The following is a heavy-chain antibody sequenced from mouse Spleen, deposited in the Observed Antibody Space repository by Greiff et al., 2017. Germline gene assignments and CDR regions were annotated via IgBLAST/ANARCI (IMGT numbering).Heavy chain of an antibody. D-gene: IGHD1-1*01. CDR1: GFTFSSFG. J-gene: IGHJ2*01. CDR2: ISSGSSTI. V-gene: IGHV5-17*02. CDR3: ARSTYYGSMDY. Sequence: EVRLVESGGGLVQPGGSRKLSCAASGFTFSSFGMHWVRQAPEKGLEWVAYISSGSSTIYYADTVKGRFTISRDNPKNTLFLQMTSLRSEDTAMYYCARSTYYGSMDYWGQGTTLTVSS.